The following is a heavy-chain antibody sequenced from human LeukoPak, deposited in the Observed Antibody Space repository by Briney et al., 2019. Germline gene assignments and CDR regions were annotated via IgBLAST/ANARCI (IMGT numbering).Heavy chain of an antibody. CDR2: ISPDGSGK. D-gene: IGHD3-10*01. J-gene: IGHJ5*02. CDR3: GMWGVNAGLDR. V-gene: IGHV3-7*01. CDR1: GFTFGNTW. Sequence: GGSLRLSCAASGFTFGNTWMGWVRQAPGKGLEWVANISPDGSGKYYVDSVRGRFTISRDNAQNSVNLRMNSLRAEDSAVYYCGMWGVNAGLDRWGQGTLVSVSS.